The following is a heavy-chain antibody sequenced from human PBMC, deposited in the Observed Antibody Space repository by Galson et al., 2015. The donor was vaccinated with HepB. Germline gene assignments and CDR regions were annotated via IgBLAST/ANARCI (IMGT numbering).Heavy chain of an antibody. D-gene: IGHD6-13*01. CDR2: ISTGTDL. J-gene: IGHJ4*02. CDR1: GFTVSRSY. Sequence: SLRLSCAASGFTVSRSYMAWVRQAPGKGLEWVSVISTGTDLYYADSVRGRFAIARDNSKNSIYLQLNSLRADDTAVYYCARIFTSSWYFDHWGQGTLVTVSS. V-gene: IGHV3-53*01. CDR3: ARIFTSSWYFDH.